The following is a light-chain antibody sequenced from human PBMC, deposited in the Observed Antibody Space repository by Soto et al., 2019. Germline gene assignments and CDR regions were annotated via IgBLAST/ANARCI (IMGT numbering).Light chain of an antibody. V-gene: IGKV3D-15*01. J-gene: IGKJ4*01. CDR3: QQYNNWPT. CDR2: GAP. Sequence: EIVMTQSPATLSVSPGERATLYCRASQSVSSNLAWYQQKPGQAPRLLIYGAPIRATVIPARFSGSVSGTEFTLTMSCLQSEDCGVYYCQQYNNWPTFGGGTKVEIK. CDR1: QSVSSN.